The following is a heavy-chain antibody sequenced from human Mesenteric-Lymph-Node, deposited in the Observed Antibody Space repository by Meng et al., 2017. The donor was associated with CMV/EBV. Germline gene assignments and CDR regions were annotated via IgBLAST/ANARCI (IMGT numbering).Heavy chain of an antibody. Sequence: GGSLRLSCAASGFTFSIYAMSWVRQAPGKGLEWVANIRQDGSEKYCVDSVKGRFTISRDNAKNSLYLQMNSLRAEDTAVYYCAGGWSFDYWGQGTLVTVSS. CDR1: GFTFSIYA. CDR2: IRQDGSEK. J-gene: IGHJ4*02. CDR3: AGGWSFDY. D-gene: IGHD6-13*01. V-gene: IGHV3-7*04.